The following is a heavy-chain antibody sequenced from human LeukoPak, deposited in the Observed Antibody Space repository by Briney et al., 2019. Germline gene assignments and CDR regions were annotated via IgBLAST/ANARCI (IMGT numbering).Heavy chain of an antibody. Sequence: WASLKVSPKASGGTFSRYAISWVRQAPGEGLEWVGGIIPIFGTANYAQKFQGRVTITADESTSPAYMELSSLRSEDTSVYYCAREDYGDDNWGQGTLVTVSS. V-gene: IGHV1-69*13. D-gene: IGHD4-17*01. J-gene: IGHJ4*02. CDR1: GGTFSRYA. CDR2: IIPIFGTA. CDR3: AREDYGDDN.